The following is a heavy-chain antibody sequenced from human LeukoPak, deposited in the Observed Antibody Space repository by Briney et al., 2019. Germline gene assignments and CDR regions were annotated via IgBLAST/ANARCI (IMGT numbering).Heavy chain of an antibody. J-gene: IGHJ5*02. V-gene: IGHV4-59*01. CDR1: GGSISSYY. Sequence: SETLSLTCTVSGGSISSYYWSWIRQAPGKGLEWIGYFYDSGGTNYNPSLKSRVTISVDTSKNKFSLKLSSVTAADTAVYYCARGGYSYGYHIWFDPWGQGTLVTVSS. CDR2: FYDSGGT. CDR3: ARGGYSYGYHIWFDP. D-gene: IGHD5-18*01.